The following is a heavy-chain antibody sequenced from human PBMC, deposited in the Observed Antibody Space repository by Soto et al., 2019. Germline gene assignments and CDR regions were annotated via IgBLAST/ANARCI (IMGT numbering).Heavy chain of an antibody. CDR2: IYPGDSDT. CDR3: VRGYTYAGREGFDP. CDR1: GYSFTTYW. J-gene: IGHJ5*02. V-gene: IGHV5-51*01. D-gene: IGHD5-18*01. Sequence: GESLKISCNASGYSFTTYWIGWVRQMPGKGLEWMGIIYPGDSDTRYSPSFQGQVTISADTSISTAYLQWSSLKASDTAIYYCVRGYTYAGREGFDPWGQGTLVTVSS.